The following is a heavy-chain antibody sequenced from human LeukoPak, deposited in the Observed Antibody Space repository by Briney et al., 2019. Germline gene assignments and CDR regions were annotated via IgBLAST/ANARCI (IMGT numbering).Heavy chain of an antibody. V-gene: IGHV3-74*01. D-gene: IGHD1-20*01. CDR3: TRGGITFDY. Sequence: PGGSLRLSCAASGFTFSSYWMHWVRQAPGKGLVWVSRVNTDGSTTTYADSVKGRFTISRDNAKNTLYLQMNSLRAEDTAVYYCTRGGITFDYWGQGTLVTVSS. CDR2: VNTDGSTT. J-gene: IGHJ4*02. CDR1: GFTFSSYW.